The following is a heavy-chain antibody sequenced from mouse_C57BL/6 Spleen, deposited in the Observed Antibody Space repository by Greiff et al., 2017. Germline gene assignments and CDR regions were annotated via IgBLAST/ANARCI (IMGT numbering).Heavy chain of an antibody. J-gene: IGHJ4*01. Sequence: VQLQESGAELVRPGTSVKMSCKASGYTFTNYWIGWAKQRPGHGLEWIGDIYPGGGYTNYNEKFKGKATLTADKSSSTAYMQFSSLTSEDSAIYYCARGEGYGAMDYWGQGTSVTVSS. CDR3: ARGEGYGAMDY. D-gene: IGHD1-1*02. V-gene: IGHV1-63*01. CDR1: GYTFTNYW. CDR2: IYPGGGYT.